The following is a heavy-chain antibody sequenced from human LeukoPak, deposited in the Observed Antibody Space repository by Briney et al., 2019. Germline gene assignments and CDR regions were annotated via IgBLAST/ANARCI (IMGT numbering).Heavy chain of an antibody. D-gene: IGHD3-22*01. CDR2: IWYDGSNK. CDR3: ARETFRDYDSSGYYY. CDR1: GFTFSSYG. V-gene: IGHV3-33*01. Sequence: GGSLRLSCAASGFTFSSYGMHWVRQAPGKGLEWVAVIWYDGSNKYYADSVKGRFTISRDNSKNTLYLQMNSLRAEDTAVYYCARETFRDYDSSGYYYWGQGTLVTVSS. J-gene: IGHJ4*02.